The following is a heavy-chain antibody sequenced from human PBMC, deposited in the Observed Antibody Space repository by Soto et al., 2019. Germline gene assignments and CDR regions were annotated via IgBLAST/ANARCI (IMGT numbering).Heavy chain of an antibody. CDR2: IIPIFHTT. D-gene: IGHD2-15*01. CDR1: GGTFNTYG. Sequence: QVRLVQSGAEVKNFGSSLKVSCKASGGTFNTYGLNWVRQAPGQGLEWMGGIIPIFHTTNYAQKFRDRVTITADESTTTAYMELNGLRSEDTAMYYCATWAGVVTTPDFMGPYDYWGQGTLVTVSS. V-gene: IGHV1-69*01. CDR3: ATWAGVVTTPDFMGPYDY. J-gene: IGHJ4*02.